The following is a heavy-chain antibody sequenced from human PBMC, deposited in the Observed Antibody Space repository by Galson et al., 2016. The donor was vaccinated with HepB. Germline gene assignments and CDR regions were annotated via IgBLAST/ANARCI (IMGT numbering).Heavy chain of an antibody. D-gene: IGHD4-17*01. Sequence: SLRLSCAASGFTFNDYSMHWVRQAPGKGLAWVSSVTATSVYIYYVDSVKGRFTISRDNAKNSLYLQMNSLRAEDTAVYYCARAAYGDYEGWYSDLWGRGTLVTVSS. V-gene: IGHV3-21*06. CDR3: ARAAYGDYEGWYSDL. CDR2: VTATSVYI. CDR1: GFTFNDYS. J-gene: IGHJ2*01.